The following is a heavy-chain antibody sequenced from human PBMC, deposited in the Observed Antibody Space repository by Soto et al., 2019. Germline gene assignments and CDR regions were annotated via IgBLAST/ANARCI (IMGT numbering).Heavy chain of an antibody. CDR1: GGSISSYY. V-gene: IGHV4-59*01. CDR2: IYYSGST. D-gene: IGHD2-2*01. CDR3: ARSLGYCSSTSCYGVFWFDP. J-gene: IGHJ5*02. Sequence: PSETLSLTCTVSGGSISSYYWSWIRQPPGKGLEWIGYIYYSGSTNYNPSLKSRVTISVDTSKNQFSLKLSSVTAADTAVYYCARSLGYCSSTSCYGVFWFDPWGQGTLVTVSS.